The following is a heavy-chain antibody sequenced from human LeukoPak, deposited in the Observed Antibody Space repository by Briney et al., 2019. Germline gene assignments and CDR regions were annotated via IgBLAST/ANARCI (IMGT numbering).Heavy chain of an antibody. J-gene: IGHJ4*02. CDR1: GFSFMNAW. V-gene: IGHV3-15*01. CDR3: TTFYHEYSPY. D-gene: IGHD2/OR15-2a*01. CDR2: IKSNADGGTP. Sequence: GGSLRLSRAASGFSFMNAWMIWVRQAPGKGLEWVGRIKSNADGGTPDYAAPARGRFTISRDDSKNTLYLQMNSLKTEDTAVYYCTTFYHEYSPYWGRGTLVTVSS.